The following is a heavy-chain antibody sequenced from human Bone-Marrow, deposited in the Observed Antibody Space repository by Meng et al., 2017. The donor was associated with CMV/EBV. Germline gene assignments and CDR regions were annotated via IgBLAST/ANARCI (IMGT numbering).Heavy chain of an antibody. D-gene: IGHD2-2*01. CDR2: IIPIFGAA. CDR3: ARGRLYCSSTSCYPQAFDI. V-gene: IGHV1-69*05. CDR1: GGTFSSYA. J-gene: IGHJ3*02. Sequence: SVKVSCKASGGTFSSYAISWVRQAPGQGLEWMGGIIPIFGAANYAQKFQGRVTITTDESTSTAYMELSSLRSEDTAVYYCARGRLYCSSTSCYPQAFDIWGQGTMVTFSS.